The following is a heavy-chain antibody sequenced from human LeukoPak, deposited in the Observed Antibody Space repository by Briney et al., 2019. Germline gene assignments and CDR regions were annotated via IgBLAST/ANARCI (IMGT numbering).Heavy chain of an antibody. CDR2: IYYSGST. J-gene: IGHJ4*02. D-gene: IGHD2-2*01. Sequence: SETLSLTCTVSGGSISSYYWSWIRQPPGKGLEWIGYIYYSGSTNYNPSLKSRVPISVDTSKNQFSLKLSSVTAADTAVYYCARSGHVLVPAATAHFDYWGQGTLVTVSS. CDR3: ARSGHVLVPAATAHFDY. V-gene: IGHV4-59*01. CDR1: GGSISSYY.